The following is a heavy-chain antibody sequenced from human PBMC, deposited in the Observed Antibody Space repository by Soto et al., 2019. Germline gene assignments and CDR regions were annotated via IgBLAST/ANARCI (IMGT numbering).Heavy chain of an antibody. CDR1: GFTFDDYA. J-gene: IGHJ1*01. CDR3: ATGSSGYYLPLFQH. V-gene: IGHV3-9*01. CDR2: ISWNSGSI. D-gene: IGHD3-22*01. Sequence: EVQLVESGGGLVQPGRSLRLSCAASGFTFDDYAMHWVRQAPGKGLEWVSGISWNSGSIGYADSVKGRFTISRDNAKNSLYLQMNSLRAEDTALYYCATGSSGYYLPLFQHWGQGTLVTVSS.